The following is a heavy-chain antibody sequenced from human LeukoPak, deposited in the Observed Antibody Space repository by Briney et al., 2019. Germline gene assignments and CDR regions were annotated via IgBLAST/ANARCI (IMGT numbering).Heavy chain of an antibody. CDR2: INHSGST. Sequence: SETLSLTCAVYGGSFSGYYWSWIRQPPGKGLEWIGEINHSGSTNYNPSLKSRVTISVDTSKNQFSLKLSSVTAADTAVYYCARRGIAAAAPFDYWGQGTLVTVSS. D-gene: IGHD6-13*01. CDR3: ARRGIAAAAPFDY. J-gene: IGHJ4*02. CDR1: GGSFSGYY. V-gene: IGHV4-34*01.